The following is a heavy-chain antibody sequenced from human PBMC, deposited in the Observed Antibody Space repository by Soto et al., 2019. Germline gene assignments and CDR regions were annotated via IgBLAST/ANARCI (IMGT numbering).Heavy chain of an antibody. Sequence: PSETLSLTCTVSGGSISSGDYYWSWIRQPPGKGLEWIGYIYYSGSTYYNPSLKSRVTISVDTSKNQFSLKLSSVTAADTAVYYCARDAVRGPLYNWFDPWGQGTLVTVSS. CDR3: ARDAVRGPLYNWFDP. V-gene: IGHV4-30-4*01. D-gene: IGHD3-10*01. CDR1: GGSISSGDYY. CDR2: IYYSGST. J-gene: IGHJ5*02.